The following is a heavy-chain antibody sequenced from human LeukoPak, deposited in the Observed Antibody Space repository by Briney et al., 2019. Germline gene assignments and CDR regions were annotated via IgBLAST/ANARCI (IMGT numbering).Heavy chain of an antibody. V-gene: IGHV4-34*01. D-gene: IGHD6-19*01. Sequence: PSETLSLTCAVYGGSFSGYYWSWIRQPPGKGLEWIGEINHSGSTNYNPSLKSRVTISVDTSKNQFSLKLSSVTAADTAVYYCARFGTGWYYFDYWGQGTLVTVSS. CDR1: GGSFSGYY. CDR2: INHSGST. CDR3: ARFGTGWYYFDY. J-gene: IGHJ4*02.